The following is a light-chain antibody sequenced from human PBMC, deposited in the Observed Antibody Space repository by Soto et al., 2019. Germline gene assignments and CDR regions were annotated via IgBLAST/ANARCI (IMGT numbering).Light chain of an antibody. CDR2: GNS. CDR3: QSYASSLSGYV. CDR1: SSNIGAGYD. Sequence: QSVLTQPPSVSGAPGQRVTISCTGSSSNIGAGYDVHWYQQLPGTAPKLLIYGNSNRPSGVPDRFSGSKSGTSASLAITGLQADDEADYSCQSYASSLSGYVFGTGTKLTVL. V-gene: IGLV1-40*01. J-gene: IGLJ1*01.